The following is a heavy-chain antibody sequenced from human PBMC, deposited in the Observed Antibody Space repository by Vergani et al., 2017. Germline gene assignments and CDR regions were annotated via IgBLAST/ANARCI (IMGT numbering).Heavy chain of an antibody. V-gene: IGHV3-48*01. D-gene: IGHD2-15*01. CDR1: GFTFSSYS. CDR2: ISSSSSTI. Sequence: EVQLVESGGGLVQPGGSLRLSCAASGFTFSSYSMNWVRQAPGKGLEWVSYISSSSSTIYYADSLKGRFTISRDNAKNSRYLQMNSLRAEDTAVYYCARGGLLLDYWGQGTLVTVSS. CDR3: ARGGLLLDY. J-gene: IGHJ4*02.